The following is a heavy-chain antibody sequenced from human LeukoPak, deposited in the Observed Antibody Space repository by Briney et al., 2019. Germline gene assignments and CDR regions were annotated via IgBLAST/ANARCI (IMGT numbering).Heavy chain of an antibody. J-gene: IGHJ5*02. CDR2: ISGSGGST. V-gene: IGHV3-23*01. Sequence: GGSLRLSCAASGFTFSSYAMSWVRQAPGKGLEWVSVISGSGGSTYYADSVKGRFTISRDNSKNTLYLQRNSLRAEDAAEYSCAKDLYGSVSNWFDPWGQGTLVTVSS. CDR1: GFTFSSYA. CDR3: AKDLYGSVSNWFDP. D-gene: IGHD2-8*01.